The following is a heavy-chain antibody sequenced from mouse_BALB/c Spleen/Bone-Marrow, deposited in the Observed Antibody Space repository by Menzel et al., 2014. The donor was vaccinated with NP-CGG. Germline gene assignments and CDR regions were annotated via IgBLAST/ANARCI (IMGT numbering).Heavy chain of an antibody. D-gene: IGHD1-1*01. CDR1: GYVFSTYW. Sequence: QVQLQQSGAELVRPGSSVTISCKASGYVFSTYWMNWVKQRLGQGLEWIGQIYPGDGDTNYNGKFKDTATLTADKSSSTAYMQLSSLTSEDSAVYFCARSGYGSSYDYWGQGTTLTVSS. CDR2: IYPGDGDT. CDR3: ARSGYGSSYDY. V-gene: IGHV1-80*01. J-gene: IGHJ2*01.